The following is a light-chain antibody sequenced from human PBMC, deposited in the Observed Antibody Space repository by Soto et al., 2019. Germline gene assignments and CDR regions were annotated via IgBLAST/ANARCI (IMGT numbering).Light chain of an antibody. Sequence: QSALTQPASVSGSPGQSITISCTGTSSDVGGYNYVSWHQQHPGKAPKLMIYDVSNRPSGVSNRFSGSKSGNTASLTISGLQAEDEADYYCSSYTSSSTVFGGGTQLTVL. CDR2: DVS. CDR1: SSDVGGYNY. CDR3: SSYTSSSTV. V-gene: IGLV2-14*01. J-gene: IGLJ2*01.